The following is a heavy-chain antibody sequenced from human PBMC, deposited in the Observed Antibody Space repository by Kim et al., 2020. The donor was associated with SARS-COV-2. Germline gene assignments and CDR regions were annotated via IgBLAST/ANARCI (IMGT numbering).Heavy chain of an antibody. J-gene: IGHJ4*02. Sequence: ASVKVSCKASGYTFTSYAMHWVRQAPGQRLEWMGWINAGNGNTKYSQKFQGRVTITRDTSASTAYMELSSLRSEDTAVYYCARDRRELRAYYFDYWGQGTLVTVSS. V-gene: IGHV1-3*01. D-gene: IGHD1-26*01. CDR1: GYTFTSYA. CDR2: INAGNGNT. CDR3: ARDRRELRAYYFDY.